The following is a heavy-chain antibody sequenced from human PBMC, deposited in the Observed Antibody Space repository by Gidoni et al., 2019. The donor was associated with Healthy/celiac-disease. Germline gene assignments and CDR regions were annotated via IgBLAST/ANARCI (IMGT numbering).Heavy chain of an antibody. CDR3: ARHNPRGTISTQPPPDY. Sequence: QLQLQESGPGLVKPSETLSLTCTVSGGSISSSSYYWGWIRQPPGKGLEWIGSIYYSGSTYYNPSLKSRVTISVDTSKNQFSLKLSSVTAADTAVYYCARHNPRGTISTQPPPDYWGQGTLVTVSS. CDR2: IYYSGST. J-gene: IGHJ4*02. D-gene: IGHD1-1*01. V-gene: IGHV4-39*01. CDR1: GGSISSSSYY.